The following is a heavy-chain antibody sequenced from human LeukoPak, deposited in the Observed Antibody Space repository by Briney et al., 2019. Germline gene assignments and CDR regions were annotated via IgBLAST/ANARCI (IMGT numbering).Heavy chain of an antibody. D-gene: IGHD6-19*01. CDR1: GFTFSNYD. CDR2: ISRDGSIK. V-gene: IGHV3-30*04. CDR3: ARHFTAGSIDH. J-gene: IGHJ4*02. Sequence: GGSLRLSCAASGFTFSNYDMHRVRQAPGKGLEWLAVISRDGSIKYHADSVRGRFTISRDNSHNTLFLQMISLIVEDTAVYYCARHFTAGSIDHWGQGNLVTVSS.